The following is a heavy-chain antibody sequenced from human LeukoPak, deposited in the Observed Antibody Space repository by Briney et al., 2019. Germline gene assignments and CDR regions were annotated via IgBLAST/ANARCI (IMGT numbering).Heavy chain of an antibody. Sequence: GGSLRLSCTASAFNFGDYGMSWVRQAPGKGLEWVGFIRSKAYGGTTEYAASVKGRFTISRDDSKSIAYLQMSSLKTEDTAVYYCTRDLYYEILTGFGNYYYYMDVWGKGTTATVSS. CDR1: AFNFGDYG. D-gene: IGHD3-9*01. J-gene: IGHJ6*03. CDR2: IRSKAYGGTT. CDR3: TRDLYYEILTGFGNYYYYMDV. V-gene: IGHV3-49*04.